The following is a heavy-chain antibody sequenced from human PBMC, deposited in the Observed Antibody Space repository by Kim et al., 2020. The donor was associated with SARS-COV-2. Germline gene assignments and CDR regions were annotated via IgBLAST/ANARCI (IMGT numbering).Heavy chain of an antibody. CDR3: ARDRAYYDFWSGYSYYYYGMDV. V-gene: IGHV4-59*13. J-gene: IGHJ6*02. CDR2: IYYSGST. CDR1: GGSISSYY. Sequence: SETLSLTCTVSGGSISSYYWSWIRQPPGKGLEWIGYIYYSGSTNYNPSLKSRVTISVDTSKNQFSLKLSSVTAADTAVYYCARDRAYYDFWSGYSYYYYGMDVWGQGTTNTVS. D-gene: IGHD3-3*01.